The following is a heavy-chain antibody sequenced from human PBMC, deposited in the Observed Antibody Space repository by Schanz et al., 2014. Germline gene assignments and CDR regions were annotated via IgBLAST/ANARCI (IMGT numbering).Heavy chain of an antibody. J-gene: IGHJ4*02. CDR3: ARAFGGYDPAGALDY. D-gene: IGHD5-12*01. CDR1: GGTFSSYS. V-gene: IGHV1-69*02. CDR2: IIPILGIA. Sequence: QVQLVQSGAEVKKPGSSVKVSCKASGGTFSSYSISWVRQAPGQGLEWMGRIIPILGIANYAQNFQGRVTITADKSTSTAYMELSRLKSDDTAVYYCARAFGGYDPAGALDYWGQGTLVTVSS.